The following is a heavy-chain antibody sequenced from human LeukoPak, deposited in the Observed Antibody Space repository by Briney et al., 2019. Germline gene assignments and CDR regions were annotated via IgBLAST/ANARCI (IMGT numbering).Heavy chain of an antibody. CDR1: GFTFDDYA. CDR3: AKDSKAVTGTGNIDY. J-gene: IGHJ4*02. V-gene: IGHV3-43D*03. Sequence: GGSLRLSCAASGFTFDDYAMHWVRQAPGKCLEWVSLISWDGGSSYYADSVKGRFTISRDNSKNSLYLQMNSLRAQDTALYYCAKDSKAVTGTGNIDYWGQGTLVTVSS. CDR2: ISWDGGSS. D-gene: IGHD6-19*01.